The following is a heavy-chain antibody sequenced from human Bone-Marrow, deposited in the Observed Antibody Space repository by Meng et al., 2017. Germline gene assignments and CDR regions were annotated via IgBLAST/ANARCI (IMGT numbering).Heavy chain of an antibody. CDR1: GYSINTDYY. CDR3: AGLFYYFDY. V-gene: IGHV4-38-2*02. J-gene: IGHJ4*02. CDR2: IYRGGNT. D-gene: IGHD3-9*01. Sequence: SETLSLTCTVSGYSINTDYYWGWIRQSPGKGLEWIGSIYRGGNTYYNPSLKSRVSISVDTSKNQFSLNLTSVTATDIAVYYCAGLFYYFDYWGQGTLVTVSS.